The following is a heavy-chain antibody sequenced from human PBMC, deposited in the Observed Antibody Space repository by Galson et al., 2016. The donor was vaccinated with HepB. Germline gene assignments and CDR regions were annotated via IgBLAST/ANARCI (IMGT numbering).Heavy chain of an antibody. CDR3: ARLVKPPDYGDYGGAYYFDY. CDR1: GDSISSGDYY. J-gene: IGHJ4*02. Sequence: TLSLTCTVSGDSISSGDYYWSWIRQHPGKGLEWIGYIYYSGSTYYNPSLKSRLSISEDTSKNQFSLKLRSVTAADTAVYYCARLVKPPDYGDYGGAYYFDYWGQGNLVTVSS. CDR2: IYYSGST. D-gene: IGHD4-17*01. V-gene: IGHV4-31*03.